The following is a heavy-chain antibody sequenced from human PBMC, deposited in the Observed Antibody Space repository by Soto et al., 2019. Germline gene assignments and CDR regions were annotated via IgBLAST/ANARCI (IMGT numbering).Heavy chain of an antibody. CDR1: GGSIRAFL. CDR2: IYANGQT. D-gene: IGHD1-1*01. J-gene: IGHJ3*02. Sequence: LALTCSVTGGSIRAFLCNWILQTPGKGLEWIGRIYANGQTKYNPSLESRVTMSVDTSKHQFSLRLNSVSAADTAVYYCARSPSTTTIGTFDIWGQGRRVTVS. V-gene: IGHV4-4*07. CDR3: ARSPSTTTIGTFDI.